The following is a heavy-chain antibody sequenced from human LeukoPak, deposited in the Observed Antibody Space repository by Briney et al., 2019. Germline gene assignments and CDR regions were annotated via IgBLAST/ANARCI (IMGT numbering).Heavy chain of an antibody. V-gene: IGHV3-30-3*01. CDR1: GFTFSSFT. CDR3: ARDNPFGGY. Sequence: GGSLRLSCAASGFTFSSFTMHWVRQAPGKGLRWMAVISSDGSNKYYADSVKGRFTISRDNAKDSLYLQMNRLRVEDTAVYFCARDNPFGGYWGQGTLVTVSS. J-gene: IGHJ4*02. D-gene: IGHD3-16*01. CDR2: ISSDGSNK.